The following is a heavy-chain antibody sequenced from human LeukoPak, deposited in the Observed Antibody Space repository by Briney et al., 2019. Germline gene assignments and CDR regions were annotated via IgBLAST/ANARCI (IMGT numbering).Heavy chain of an antibody. V-gene: IGHV3-74*01. J-gene: IGHJ3*02. Sequence: PGGSLRLSCAASGFAFSSYWLHWVRQAPGKGLVWVSRVNSDGSSTNYADSVEGRFTVSRDNAKRSLYLQMNSLRAEDTAVYYCARDGELGSPADAFDIWGQGTMVTVSS. CDR1: GFAFSSYW. CDR2: VNSDGSST. D-gene: IGHD1-7*01. CDR3: ARDGELGSPADAFDI.